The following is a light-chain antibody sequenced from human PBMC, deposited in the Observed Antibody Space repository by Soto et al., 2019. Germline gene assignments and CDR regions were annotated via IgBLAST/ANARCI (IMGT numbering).Light chain of an antibody. CDR1: ERISRW. CDR3: QQYNSYPLT. Sequence: DIKMTQSPSTLSASVGDRVTITCRSSERISRWLAWYQQKPGKAPKLLIYEASSLESGVPSRFSGSGSGTEFTLTISSLQPDDFATYYCQQYNSYPLTFGGGTKVEIK. J-gene: IGKJ4*02. CDR2: EAS. V-gene: IGKV1-5*01.